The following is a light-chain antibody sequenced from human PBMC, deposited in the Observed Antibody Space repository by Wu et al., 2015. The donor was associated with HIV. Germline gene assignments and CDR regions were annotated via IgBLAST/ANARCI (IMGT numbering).Light chain of an antibody. Sequence: ELVLTQSPGTLSLSPGARATLSCRASQNVNSRYLAWFQQKPGQGPRLLIYDASNRATGIPARFSGSGSGTDFTLTISTLEPEDFAVYYCQQRSNWPITFGQGTRLEIK. V-gene: IGKV3-11*01. CDR2: DAS. CDR3: QQRSNWPIT. J-gene: IGKJ5*01. CDR1: QNVNSRY.